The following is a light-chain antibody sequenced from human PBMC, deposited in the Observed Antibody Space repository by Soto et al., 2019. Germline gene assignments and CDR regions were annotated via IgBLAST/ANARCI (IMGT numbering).Light chain of an antibody. V-gene: IGKV1-5*03. CDR3: QQYNTASMS. CDR2: KAS. J-gene: IGKJ5*01. Sequence: DVQVTQSPSTLSASVGDRVTITCRASQSVNSWLAWYQQKPGKAPKLLIHKASTLQSGVPSRFSGSGSGTEFTLTISSLQPDDFATYFCQQYNTASMSFGQGTRLETK. CDR1: QSVNSW.